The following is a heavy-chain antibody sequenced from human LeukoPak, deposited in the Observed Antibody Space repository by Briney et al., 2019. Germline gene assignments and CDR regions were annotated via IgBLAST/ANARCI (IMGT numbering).Heavy chain of an antibody. J-gene: IGHJ3*02. Sequence: ASVKVSCKVSGYTLTKLSMHWVRQAPGKGLEWMGGFDPKGGETVYAQKFQGRVTMTEDTSTDTAYMELSSLRSEDTAVYYCATDRARNRWLRPSDAFDIWGQGTMVTVSS. CDR1: GYTLTKLS. CDR2: FDPKGGET. D-gene: IGHD5-12*01. CDR3: ATDRARNRWLRPSDAFDI. V-gene: IGHV1-24*01.